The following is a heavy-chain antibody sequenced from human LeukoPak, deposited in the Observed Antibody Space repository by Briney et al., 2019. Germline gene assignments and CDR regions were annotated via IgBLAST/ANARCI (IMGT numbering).Heavy chain of an antibody. V-gene: IGHV3-21*01. CDR2: ISSRSSDI. CDR3: ARVDYASGSYY. J-gene: IGHJ4*02. Sequence: PGGSLRLSCVASGFTFTTYTMKWVRQAPGKGLEWVSSISSRSSDIYYADSLKGRFTISRDNAKNSLYLQMNGLRAEDTAVYYCARVDYASGSYYWGQGTLVTVSS. D-gene: IGHD3-10*01. CDR1: GFTFTTYT.